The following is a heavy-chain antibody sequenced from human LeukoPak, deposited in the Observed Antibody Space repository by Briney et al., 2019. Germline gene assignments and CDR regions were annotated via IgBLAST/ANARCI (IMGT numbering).Heavy chain of an antibody. CDR1: GFTFSSYA. Sequence: GGSLRLSCAASGFTFSSYAMSWVRQAPGKGLEWVSAISGSGGSTYYADSVKGRFTISRDNSKNTLYLQMNSLRSDVTAVYYCAKGTILGRYPGYFDYWGQGTLVTVSS. V-gene: IGHV3-23*01. CDR3: AKGTILGRYPGYFDY. D-gene: IGHD4/OR15-4a*01. CDR2: ISGSGGST. J-gene: IGHJ4*02.